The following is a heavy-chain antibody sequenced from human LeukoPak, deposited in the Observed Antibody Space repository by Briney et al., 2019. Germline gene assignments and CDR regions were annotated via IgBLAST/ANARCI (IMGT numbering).Heavy chain of an antibody. CDR3: ARSCGGDCCYYYGMDV. CDR1: GFTFSSYW. J-gene: IGHJ6*02. Sequence: GGSLRLSCAASGFTFSSYWMSWVRQAPGKGLEWVANIKQDGSEKYYVDSVKGRFTISRDNSKNTLYLQMNSLRAEDTAVYYCARSCGGDCCYYYGMDVWGQGTTVTVSS. V-gene: IGHV3-7*03. CDR2: IKQDGSEK. D-gene: IGHD2-21*02.